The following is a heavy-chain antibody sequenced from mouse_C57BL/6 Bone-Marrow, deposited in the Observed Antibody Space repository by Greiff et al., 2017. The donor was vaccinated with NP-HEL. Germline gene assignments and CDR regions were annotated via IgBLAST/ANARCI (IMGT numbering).Heavy chain of an antibody. Sequence: EVQLVESGPELVKPGASVKISCKASGYSFTDYNMNWVKQSNGKSLEWIGVINPNYGTTSYNQKFKGKATLTVDQSSSTAYMQLNSLTSEDSAVYYCARSGRFTTVVAHYAMDYWGQGTSVTVSS. CDR2: INPNYGTT. CDR1: GYSFTDYN. D-gene: IGHD1-1*01. V-gene: IGHV1-39*01. CDR3: ARSGRFTTVVAHYAMDY. J-gene: IGHJ4*01.